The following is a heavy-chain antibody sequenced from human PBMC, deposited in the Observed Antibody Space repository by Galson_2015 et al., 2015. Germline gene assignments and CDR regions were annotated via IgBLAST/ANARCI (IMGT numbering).Heavy chain of an antibody. V-gene: IGHV3-48*02. CDR2: ISDTSGTI. CDR1: GFTFSGYS. J-gene: IGHJ2*01. CDR3: ARDGPPQWLIGLTMPNWYFDL. D-gene: IGHD6-19*01. Sequence: SLRLSCAASGFTFSGYSMNWVRQAPGKGLEWLSYISDTSGTIYYADSVKGRFTISRDNAKNSLYLQMNSLRDEDTAVYYCARDGPPQWLIGLTMPNWYFDLWGRGTLVTVSS.